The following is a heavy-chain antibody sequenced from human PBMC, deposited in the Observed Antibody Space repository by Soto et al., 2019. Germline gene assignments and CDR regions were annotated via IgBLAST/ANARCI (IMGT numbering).Heavy chain of an antibody. CDR3: AKDGEYGAFVDY. CDR1: GFVFSRHA. D-gene: IGHD3-10*01. Sequence: EVQLLESGGGLVQPGGSLRLSCAASGFVFSRHAMTWVRQAPGKGLEWVSVISGSDGYTEYADSVKGRFTISRDNSKNTVYLQMSRLRADDTAVYYCAKDGEYGAFVDYWGQGTLVTVSS. V-gene: IGHV3-23*01. CDR2: ISGSDGYT. J-gene: IGHJ4*02.